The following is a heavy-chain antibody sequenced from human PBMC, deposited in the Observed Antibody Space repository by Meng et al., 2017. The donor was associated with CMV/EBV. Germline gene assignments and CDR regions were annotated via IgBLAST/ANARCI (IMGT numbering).Heavy chain of an antibody. CDR3: ARGSNYRYFDY. CDR2: ISSSGSTI. Sequence: GGSLRLSCVASGFSFSRSRMNWVRQAPGKGPEWVSYISSSGSTIYYADSVKGRFTISRDNAKNSLYLQMNSLRAEDTAVYYCARGSNYRYFDYWGQGTLVTVSS. J-gene: IGHJ4*02. CDR1: GFSFSRSR. V-gene: IGHV3-48*03. D-gene: IGHD4-11*01.